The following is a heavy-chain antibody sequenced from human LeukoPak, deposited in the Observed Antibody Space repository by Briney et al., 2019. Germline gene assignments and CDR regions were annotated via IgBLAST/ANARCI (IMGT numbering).Heavy chain of an antibody. V-gene: IGHV3-23*01. D-gene: IGHD3-10*01. Sequence: GGSLRLSCAASGFTFRTSSMSWVRQAPGKGLEWVSAISGSGGSTYYADSVKGRFTISRDNSKNTLYLQMNSLRAEDTAVYYCAKDGALLWFGEQTAWGQGTLVTVSS. CDR2: ISGSGGST. J-gene: IGHJ5*02. CDR1: GFTFRTSS. CDR3: AKDGALLWFGEQTA.